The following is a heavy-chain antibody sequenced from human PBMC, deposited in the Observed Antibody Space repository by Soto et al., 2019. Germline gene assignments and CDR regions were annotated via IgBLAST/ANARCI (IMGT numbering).Heavy chain of an antibody. J-gene: IGHJ5*02. CDR1: GGSISSSSYY. CDR3: ARRQGGIAAPAKPFDP. V-gene: IGHV4-39*01. D-gene: IGHD6-6*01. Sequence: SETLSLTCTVSGGSISSSSYYWGWIRQPPGKGLEWIGSIYYSGSTYYNPSLKSRVTISVDTSKNQFSLKLSSVTAADTAVYYXARRQGGIAAPAKPFDPWGQGTLVTVSS. CDR2: IYYSGST.